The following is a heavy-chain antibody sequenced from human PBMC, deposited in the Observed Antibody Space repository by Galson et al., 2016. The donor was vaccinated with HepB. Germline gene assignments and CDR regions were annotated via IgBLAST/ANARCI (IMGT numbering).Heavy chain of an antibody. V-gene: IGHV3-23*01. CDR3: AKERPQSYSDC. Sequence: SLRLSCAASGFTFSSSAMSWVRQTPGKGLEWVTAISGDASRTYYADSVKGRFTISRDNSKNTLYLQMNSQRVEDTAIYYCAKERPQSYSDCWGQGALVTVSS. CDR2: ISGDASRT. D-gene: IGHD3-10*01. J-gene: IGHJ4*02. CDR1: GFTFSSSA.